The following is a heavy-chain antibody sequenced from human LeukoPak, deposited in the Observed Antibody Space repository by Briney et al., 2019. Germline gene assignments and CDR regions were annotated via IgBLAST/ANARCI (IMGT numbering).Heavy chain of an antibody. CDR3: ARDGVRSSPDRKVYANY. D-gene: IGHD2-8*01. CDR2: IIPILGIA. Sequence: SVKVSCKASGGTFSSYAISWVRQAPGQGLEWMGRIIPILGIANYAQKFQGRVTITADKSTSTAHMELSSLRSEDTAVYYCARDGVRSSPDRKVYANYWGQGTLVTVSS. V-gene: IGHV1-69*04. J-gene: IGHJ4*02. CDR1: GGTFSSYA.